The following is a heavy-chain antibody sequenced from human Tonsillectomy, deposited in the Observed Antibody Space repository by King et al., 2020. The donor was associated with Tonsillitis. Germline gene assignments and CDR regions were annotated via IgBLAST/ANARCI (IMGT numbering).Heavy chain of an antibody. CDR3: AVPFDWLLENFDY. V-gene: IGHV3-53*01. CDR1: GFPVNRNY. CDR2: IFLGGTT. J-gene: IGHJ4*02. D-gene: IGHD3-9*01. Sequence: VQLVESGGGLIQPGGSLRLSCAASGFPVNRNYMTWVRQAPGKGLEWVAVIFLGGTTSYADSVKGRFTISRDNSKNTLYLQMNSLRAEDSALYYCAVPFDWLLENFDYWGQGTLVTVSS.